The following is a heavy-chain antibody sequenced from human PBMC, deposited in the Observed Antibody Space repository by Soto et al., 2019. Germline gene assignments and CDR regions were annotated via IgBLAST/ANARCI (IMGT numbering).Heavy chain of an antibody. CDR1: GDSINSVAYY. Sequence: ASETLSLTCTVSGDSINSVAYYWSWIRQHPGNGLEWIGYIYYRGDTYYNPSLNGRATISLDTSKNQFSLNLRSVTAADTAVYYCARETGYYGGYNWFDPWGQGTLVTVSS. V-gene: IGHV4-31*03. CDR3: ARETGYYGGYNWFDP. D-gene: IGHD3-9*01. J-gene: IGHJ5*02. CDR2: IYYRGDT.